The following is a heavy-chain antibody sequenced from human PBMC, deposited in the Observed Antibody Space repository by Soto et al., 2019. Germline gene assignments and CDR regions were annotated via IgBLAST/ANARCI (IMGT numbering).Heavy chain of an antibody. CDR2: INHSGST. D-gene: IGHD3-3*01. CDR3: ARARCYPGVSITIFGVVITRQHPFDP. V-gene: IGHV4-34*01. CDR1: GGSFSCYY. J-gene: IGHJ5*02. Sequence: SETLSLTCAVYGGSFSCYYWIWIRQPPGKGLEWIGEINHSGSTNYNPSPKSRVTISVDTSKNQFSLKLSSVTAADTAVYYCARARCYPGVSITIFGVVITRQHPFDPWGQGTLVTVSS.